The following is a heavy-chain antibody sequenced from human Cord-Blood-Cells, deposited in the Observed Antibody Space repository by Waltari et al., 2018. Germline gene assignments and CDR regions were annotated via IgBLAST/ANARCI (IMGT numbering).Heavy chain of an antibody. D-gene: IGHD2-2*01. CDR3: VIVVPAGYFDY. V-gene: IGHV4-34*01. Sequence: QVQLQQWGAGLLKLSETLSLTCAVYGGSSSGYSWSWIRQPPGKGLEWIGEINHSGSTNYNPSLKSRVTISVDTSKNQFSLKLSSVTAADTAVYYCVIVVPAGYFDYWGQGTLVTVSS. J-gene: IGHJ4*02. CDR2: INHSGST. CDR1: GGSSSGYS.